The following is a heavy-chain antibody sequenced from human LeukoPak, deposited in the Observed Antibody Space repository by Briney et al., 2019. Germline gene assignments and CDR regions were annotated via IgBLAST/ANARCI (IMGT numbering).Heavy chain of an antibody. Sequence: SETLSPTCTVSGGSISSYYWSWIRQPPGKGLEWIGEINHSGSTNYNPSLKSRVTISVDTSKNQFSLKLSSVTAADTAVYYCARVGKMAVRHWGQGTLVTVSS. D-gene: IGHD5-24*01. J-gene: IGHJ4*02. V-gene: IGHV4-34*01. CDR1: GGSISSYY. CDR3: ARVGKMAVRH. CDR2: INHSGST.